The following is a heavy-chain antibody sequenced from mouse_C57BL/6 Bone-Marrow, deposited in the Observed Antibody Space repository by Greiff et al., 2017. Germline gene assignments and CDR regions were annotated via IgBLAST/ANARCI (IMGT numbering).Heavy chain of an antibody. J-gene: IGHJ1*03. CDR1: GFTFSDYY. Sequence: EVHLVESEGGLVQPGSSMKLSCTASGFTFSDYYMAWVRQVPEKGLEWVANINYDGSSTYYLDSLKSRFIISRDNAKNILYLQMSSLKAEDTATYYCARGTYGSNDGYFDVWGTGTTVTVSS. CDR2: INYDGSST. D-gene: IGHD1-1*01. V-gene: IGHV5-16*01. CDR3: ARGTYGSNDGYFDV.